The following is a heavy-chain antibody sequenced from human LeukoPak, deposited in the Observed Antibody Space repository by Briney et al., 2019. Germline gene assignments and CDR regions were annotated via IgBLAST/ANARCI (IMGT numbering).Heavy chain of an antibody. CDR3: AKLLGQPFDAFDI. D-gene: IGHD2-8*02. Sequence: PGRSLRLSCAASGFTFSSYAMSWVRQAPGKGLEWVSAISGSGGSTYYADSVKGRFTISRDNSKNTLYLQMNSLRAEDTAVYYCAKLLGQPFDAFDIWGQGTMVTVSS. J-gene: IGHJ3*02. CDR1: GFTFSSYA. V-gene: IGHV3-23*01. CDR2: ISGSGGST.